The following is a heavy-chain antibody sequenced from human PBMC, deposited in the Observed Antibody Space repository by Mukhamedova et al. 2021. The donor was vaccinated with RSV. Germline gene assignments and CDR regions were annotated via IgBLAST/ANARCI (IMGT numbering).Heavy chain of an antibody. J-gene: IGHJ4*02. D-gene: IGHD1-26*01. V-gene: IGHV3-74*01. CDR3: ARGTGSYYVS. Sequence: GKGLVWVSRISSDGRSTSYADSVKGRFTISRDNARDTMYLQMNRLRAEDTSVYFCARGTGSYYVSWGQGTLVTVSS. CDR2: ISSDGRST.